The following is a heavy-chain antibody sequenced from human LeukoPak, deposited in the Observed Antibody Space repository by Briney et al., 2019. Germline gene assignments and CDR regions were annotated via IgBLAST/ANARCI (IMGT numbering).Heavy chain of an antibody. J-gene: IGHJ5*02. CDR3: ARRAAVRGVLASRWFDP. CDR2: IYTSGST. Sequence: PSETLSLTCTVSGGSISSYYWSWIRQPAGKGLEWIGRIYTSGSTNYNPSLKSRVTMSVDTSKNQFSLKLSSVTAADTAVYYCARRAAVRGVLASRWFDPWGQGTLVTVSS. D-gene: IGHD3-10*01. CDR1: GGSISSYY. V-gene: IGHV4-4*07.